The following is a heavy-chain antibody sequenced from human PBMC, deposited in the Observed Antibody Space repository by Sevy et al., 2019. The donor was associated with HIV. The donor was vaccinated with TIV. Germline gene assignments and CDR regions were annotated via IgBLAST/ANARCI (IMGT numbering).Heavy chain of an antibody. V-gene: IGHV3-30-3*01. CDR2: MSYDGSNK. Sequence: GGSLRLSCAASGFTFSSYAMHWVRQAPGKGLEWVAVMSYDGSNKYYADSVKGRFTISRDNSKNTLYLQMNSLRAEDTAVYYCARDLMVYAIAYYFDYWGQGTLVTVSS. J-gene: IGHJ4*02. D-gene: IGHD2-8*01. CDR3: ARDLMVYAIAYYFDY. CDR1: GFTFSSYA.